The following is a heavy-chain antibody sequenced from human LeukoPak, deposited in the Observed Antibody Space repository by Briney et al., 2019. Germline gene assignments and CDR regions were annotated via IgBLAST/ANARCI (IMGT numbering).Heavy chain of an antibody. D-gene: IGHD1-26*01. J-gene: IGHJ4*02. CDR2: INPNSGGT. CDR1: GYTFTGYY. V-gene: IGHV1-2*02. CDR3: ARAGENYYDFYY. Sequence: ASVKVSCKASGYTFTGYYMHWVRQAPGQRLEWMGWINPNSGGTNYAQKFQGRVTMTRDTSTSIVYMELSSLGSEDTAVYYCARAGENYYDFYYWGQGTLVTVSS.